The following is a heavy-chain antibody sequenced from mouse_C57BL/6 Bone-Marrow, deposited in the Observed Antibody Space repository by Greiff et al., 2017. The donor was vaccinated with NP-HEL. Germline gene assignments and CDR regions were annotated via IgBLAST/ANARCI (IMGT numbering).Heavy chain of an antibody. CDR2: IHPNSGST. CDR3: ARNSTTVVPLDY. J-gene: IGHJ2*01. CDR1: GYTFTSYW. V-gene: IGHV1-64*01. D-gene: IGHD1-1*01. Sequence: VQLQQPGAELVKPGASVKLSCKASGYTFTSYWMHWVKQRPGQGLEWIGMIHPNSGSTNYNEKFKSKATLTEDKSSSTAYMQLSSLTSEDSAVYYCARNSTTVVPLDYWGQGTTLTVSS.